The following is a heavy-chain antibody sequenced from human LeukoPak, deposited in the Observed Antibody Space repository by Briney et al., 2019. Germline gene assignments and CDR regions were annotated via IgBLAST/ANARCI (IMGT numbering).Heavy chain of an antibody. D-gene: IGHD3-10*01. J-gene: IGHJ5*02. CDR2: ISTSGGST. V-gene: IGHV1-46*01. Sequence: ASVKVSCKASGYTLTNYYMHWVRQAPGQGLEWMGLISTSGGSTAYAQKFQGRVSMTRDTSTGTVFMELTNLRSEDTAVHSCARGHTIGVARGVMFDPWGQGTLVTVSS. CDR3: ARGHTIGVARGVMFDP. CDR1: GYTLTNYY.